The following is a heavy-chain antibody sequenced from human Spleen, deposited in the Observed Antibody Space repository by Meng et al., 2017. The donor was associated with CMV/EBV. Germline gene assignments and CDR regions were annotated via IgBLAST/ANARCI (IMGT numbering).Heavy chain of an antibody. J-gene: IGHJ4*02. D-gene: IGHD3-22*01. CDR1: GFTFSSYW. V-gene: IGHV3-7*01. Sequence: GESLKISCAASGFTFSSYWMSWVRQAPGKGLEWVANISQDGSEKYYVDSVKGRFTISRDNAKNSLYLQMNSLRAEDTAVYYCARGGGGYYPRVFDYWGQGTLVTVSS. CDR2: ISQDGSEK. CDR3: ARGGGGYYPRVFDY.